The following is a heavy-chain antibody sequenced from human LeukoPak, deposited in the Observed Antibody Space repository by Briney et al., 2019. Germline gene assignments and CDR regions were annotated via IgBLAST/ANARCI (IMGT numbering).Heavy chain of an antibody. CDR1: GFTFSSYS. CDR3: ARYGSGSYRIDY. Sequence: QPGGSLRLSCAASGFTFSSYSMNWVRQAPGKGLEWVSYISSSGSTIYYADSVKGRFTISRDNAKNSLYLQMNSLRAEDTAVYYCARYGSGSYRIDYWGQGTLVTVSS. V-gene: IGHV3-48*04. J-gene: IGHJ4*02. CDR2: ISSSGSTI. D-gene: IGHD3-10*01.